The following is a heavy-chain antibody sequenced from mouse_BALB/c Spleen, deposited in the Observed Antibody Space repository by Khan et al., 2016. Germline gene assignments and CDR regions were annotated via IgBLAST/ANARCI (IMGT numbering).Heavy chain of an antibody. CDR1: VFNIKDYY. CDR3: NASYYGSDVYFDY. CDR2: IDPENGDT. Sequence: EVELVESGAELVRSGASVKLSCTASVFNIKDYYMHWVKQRPEQGLEWIGWIDPENGDTEYAPKFQGKATMTADTSSNAAYLQFSSLTSEDSAVYYGNASYYGSDVYFDYWGQGTTLTVSS. V-gene: IGHV14-4*02. D-gene: IGHD1-1*01. J-gene: IGHJ2*01.